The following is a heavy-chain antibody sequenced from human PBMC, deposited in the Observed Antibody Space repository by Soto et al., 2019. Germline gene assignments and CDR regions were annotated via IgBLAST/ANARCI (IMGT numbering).Heavy chain of an antibody. CDR3: ARAIGWFGELLGGYYFDY. CDR1: GGSISSGGYS. J-gene: IGHJ4*02. V-gene: IGHV4-30-2*01. Sequence: QLQLQESGSGLVKPSQTLSLTCAVSGGSISSGGYSWSWIRQPPGKGLEWIGYIYHSGSTYYNPSLNSRVTLALARSKNQFSLKLSSVTAADTAVYYCARAIGWFGELLGGYYFDYWGQGTLVTVSS. CDR2: IYHSGST. D-gene: IGHD3-10*01.